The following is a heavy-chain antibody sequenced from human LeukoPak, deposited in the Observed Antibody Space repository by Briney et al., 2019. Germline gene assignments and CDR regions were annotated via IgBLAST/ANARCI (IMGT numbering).Heavy chain of an antibody. CDR1: GFTFSSYA. CDR2: ISGSGGST. J-gene: IGHJ4*02. D-gene: IGHD6-19*01. Sequence: GGSLRLSCAASGFTFSSYAMSWVRQAPGKGLEWVSAISGSGGSTYYADSVKGRFTISRDNSKNTLYLQMNSLRAEDTAVYYCAKDSGIAVAGTSNYWGQGTLVTVSS. CDR3: AKDSGIAVAGTSNY. V-gene: IGHV3-23*01.